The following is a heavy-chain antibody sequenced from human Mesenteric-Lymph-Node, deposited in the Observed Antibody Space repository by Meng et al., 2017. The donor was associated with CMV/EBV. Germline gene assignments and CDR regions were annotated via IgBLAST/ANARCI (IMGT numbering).Heavy chain of an antibody. CDR3: ARSRYGSGSFYNDY. CDR2: INPNSGGT. D-gene: IGHD3-10*01. J-gene: IGHJ4*02. CDR1: RYNFTDYH. V-gene: IGHV1-2*06. Sequence: KASRYNFTDYHLHWVQQAPGQGLEWMGRINPNSGGTNYAQNFQGRVTMTRDTSISTAYMELSRLRSDDTAVYYCARSRYGSGSFYNDYWGQGTLVTVSS.